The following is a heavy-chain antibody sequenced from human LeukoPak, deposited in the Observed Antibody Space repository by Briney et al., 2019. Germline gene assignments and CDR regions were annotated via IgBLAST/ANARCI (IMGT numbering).Heavy chain of an antibody. CDR3: ASHGYDSSGYYYYY. D-gene: IGHD3-22*01. CDR1: GGSISSYY. V-gene: IGHV4-4*09. J-gene: IGHJ4*02. CDR2: IYTSGST. Sequence: SETLSLTCTVSGGSISSYYWSWIRQPPGKGLEWIGYIYTSGSTNYNPSLKSRVTISVDTSKNQFSLKLSSVTAADTAVYYCASHGYDSSGYYYYYWGQGTLVTVSS.